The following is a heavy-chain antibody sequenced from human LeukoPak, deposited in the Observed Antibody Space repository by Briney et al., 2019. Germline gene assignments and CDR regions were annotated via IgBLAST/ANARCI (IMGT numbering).Heavy chain of an antibody. J-gene: IGHJ4*02. Sequence: PGGSLRLSCTASGFTFGDYAMSWFRQAPGKGLEWVGFIRSKAYGGTTEYAASVKGRFTISRDDSKSIAYLQMNSLKTEDTAVYYCTRPLNYYDSSGYYCGGFDYWGQGTLVTVSS. CDR2: IRSKAYGGTT. V-gene: IGHV3-49*03. CDR3: TRPLNYYDSSGYYCGGFDY. D-gene: IGHD3-22*01. CDR1: GFTFGDYA.